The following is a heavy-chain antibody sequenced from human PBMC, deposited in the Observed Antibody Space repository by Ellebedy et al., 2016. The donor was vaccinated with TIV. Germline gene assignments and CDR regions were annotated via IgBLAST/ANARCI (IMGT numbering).Heavy chain of an antibody. CDR1: GFTVSSNY. CDR3: ARDGEAGRGNDAFDI. J-gene: IGHJ3*02. V-gene: IGHV3-53*01. D-gene: IGHD1-26*01. CDR2: IYSGGST. Sequence: LSLTCATSGFTVSSNYMSWVRQAPGKGLEWVSVIYSGGSTNYADSVKGRFTISRDNSKNTVYLQMNSLRAEDTAVYYCARDGEAGRGNDAFDIWGQGTMVTVSS.